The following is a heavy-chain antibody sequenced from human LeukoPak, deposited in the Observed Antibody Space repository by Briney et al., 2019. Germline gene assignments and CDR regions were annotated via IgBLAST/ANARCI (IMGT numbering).Heavy chain of an antibody. CDR3: ARRLAATLRGVLVDY. V-gene: IGHV4-34*01. CDR2: INHSGRT. CDR1: GGFFSGYY. D-gene: IGHD2-15*01. J-gene: IGHJ4*02. Sequence: SETLSLTCAVYGGFFSGYYWSWIRQPPGKGLEWIGEINHSGRTNYNPSLRSRVTISVDKSKNQFSRKLSSVDAADTAVYYCARRLAATLRGVLVDYWGQGTLVTVSS.